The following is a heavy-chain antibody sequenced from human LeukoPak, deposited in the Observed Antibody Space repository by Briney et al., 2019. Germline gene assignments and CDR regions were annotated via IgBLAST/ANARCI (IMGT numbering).Heavy chain of an antibody. J-gene: IGHJ4*02. CDR3: ARYISGTSQVFDY. D-gene: IGHD1-20*01. Sequence: PSETLSLTCTVSGGSISRYYWSWIRQPPGKGLEWIGYIYYSGSTNYNPSFKNRVTISVDTSKNQFSLKLSSVTAADTAVYYCARYISGTSQVFDYWGRGTLVTVSS. CDR2: IYYSGST. V-gene: IGHV4-59*01. CDR1: GGSISRYY.